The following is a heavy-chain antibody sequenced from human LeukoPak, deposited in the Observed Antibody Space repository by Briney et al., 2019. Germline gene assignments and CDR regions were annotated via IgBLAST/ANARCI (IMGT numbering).Heavy chain of an antibody. V-gene: IGHV1-69*06. CDR2: IIPIFGTA. CDR1: GGTFSSYA. D-gene: IGHD3-22*01. CDR3: AIGDYYDSSGYLDY. J-gene: IGHJ4*02. Sequence: ASVKVSCKASGGTFSSYAISWVRQAPGQGLEWMGGIIPIFGTANYAQKFQGRVTITADKSTSAAYMELSSLRSEDTAVYYCAIGDYYDSSGYLDYWGQGTLVTVSS.